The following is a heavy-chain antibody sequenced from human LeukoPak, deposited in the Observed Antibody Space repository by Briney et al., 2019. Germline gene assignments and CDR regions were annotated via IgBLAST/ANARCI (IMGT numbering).Heavy chain of an antibody. Sequence: GGSLRLSCAASGFTLSSYWMSWVRQAPGKGLEWVANIKQDGSEKYYVDSVKGRFTISRDNAKNSLYLQMNSLRAEDTAVYYCARDRIAWGSGGLDWFDPWGQGTLVTVSS. V-gene: IGHV3-7*01. CDR1: GFTLSSYW. D-gene: IGHD3-10*01. CDR2: IKQDGSEK. CDR3: ARDRIAWGSGGLDWFDP. J-gene: IGHJ5*02.